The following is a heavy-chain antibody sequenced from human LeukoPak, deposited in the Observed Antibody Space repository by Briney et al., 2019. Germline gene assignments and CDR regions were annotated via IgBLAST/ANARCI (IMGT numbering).Heavy chain of an antibody. V-gene: IGHV3-30*18. CDR3: AKVRYNSGWLFDY. D-gene: IGHD6-19*01. Sequence: GGSLRLSCAASGFTFSSYGMHWVRQAPGKGLEWVAVISYDGSNKYYADSVKGRFTISRDNSKNTLYLQMNSPRAEDTAVYYCAKVRYNSGWLFDYWGQGTLVTVSS. CDR2: ISYDGSNK. J-gene: IGHJ4*02. CDR1: GFTFSSYG.